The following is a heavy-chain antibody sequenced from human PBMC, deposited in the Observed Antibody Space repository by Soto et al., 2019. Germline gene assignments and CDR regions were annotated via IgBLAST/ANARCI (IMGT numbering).Heavy chain of an antibody. J-gene: IGHJ4*02. CDR3: VQGGYGSGWLY. CDR2: ISGGGGVT. CDR1: GFTFSSYA. V-gene: IGHV3-23*01. Sequence: EVQLLESGGGLVQPGGSLRLSCAASGFTFSSYAMSWVRQAPGKGLEWVSAISGGGGVTRYADSVKGRFTISRDNSKNTLYLQLNSLRAGDTAVCFCVQGGYGSGWLYWGQGTLVTVSS. D-gene: IGHD6-19*01.